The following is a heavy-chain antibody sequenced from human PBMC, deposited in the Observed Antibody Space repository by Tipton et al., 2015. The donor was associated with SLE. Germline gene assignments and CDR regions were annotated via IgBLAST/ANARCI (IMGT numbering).Heavy chain of an antibody. Sequence: TLSLTCTVSGGSISSGSYYWSWIRQPAGKGLEWIGYIYTSGSTNYNPSLKSRVTISLDTSKNHFSLKLSSVTAADTAVYYCARGGFTMIVVGWGQGTLVTVSS. CDR3: ARGGFTMIVVG. V-gene: IGHV4-61*09. CDR1: GGSISSGSYY. CDR2: IYTSGST. D-gene: IGHD3-22*01. J-gene: IGHJ4*02.